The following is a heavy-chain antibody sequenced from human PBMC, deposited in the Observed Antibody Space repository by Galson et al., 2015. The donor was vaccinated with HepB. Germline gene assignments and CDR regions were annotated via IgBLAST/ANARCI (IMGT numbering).Heavy chain of an antibody. J-gene: IGHJ6*02. CDR1: GYTFTSYA. D-gene: IGHD3-3*01. CDR2: ISADNGNT. CDR3: AREAGTDYDFWSGYYWGVGSMDV. Sequence: SVKVSCKASGYTFTSYAISWVRQAPGQGLEWMGWISADNGNTNYAQKVQGRVTMTTDTSTSTAYMELRSLRSDDTAVYYLAREAGTDYDFWSGYYWGVGSMDVWGQGTTVTVSS. V-gene: IGHV1-18*04.